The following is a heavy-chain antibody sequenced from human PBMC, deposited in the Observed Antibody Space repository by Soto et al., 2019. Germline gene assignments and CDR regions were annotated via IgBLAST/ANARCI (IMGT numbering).Heavy chain of an antibody. J-gene: IGHJ4*02. D-gene: IGHD3-22*01. Sequence: ASVKVSCKASGYTFTMYYMHWVRQAPGQGLEWMGIINPTGDSPSYAQKFQGRVTMTRDTSTNTVYMELSSLRSEDTAIYYCARDGKYDSSGYYYSHWGQGTLVTVSS. CDR3: ARDGKYDSSGYYYSH. V-gene: IGHV1-46*01. CDR2: INPTGDSP. CDR1: GYTFTMYY.